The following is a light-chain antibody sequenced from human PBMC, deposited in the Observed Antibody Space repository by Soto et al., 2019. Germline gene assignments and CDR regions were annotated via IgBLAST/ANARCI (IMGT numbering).Light chain of an antibody. V-gene: IGKV3-20*01. CDR1: QRVSSSY. CDR3: QQFASSPWT. CDR2: GAS. J-gene: IGKJ1*01. Sequence: EIVLTQSPDTVSLSPGERATLSCRASQRVSSSYLAWYQQKPGQAPRLLIYGASTRATGTPDRFSGSGSRTDFPLTISRLEPEDFAVYFCQQFASSPWTFGQGTKVEIK.